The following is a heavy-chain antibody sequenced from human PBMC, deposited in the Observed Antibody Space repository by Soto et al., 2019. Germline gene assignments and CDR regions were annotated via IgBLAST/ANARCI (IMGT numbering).Heavy chain of an antibody. D-gene: IGHD3-10*01. J-gene: IGHJ6*02. V-gene: IGHV4-4*02. CDR1: GVSISSSNW. CDR2: IYHSGST. CDR3: ARDGSELNAYGSGSYSYGMDV. Sequence: SEPLSLTYAVSGVSISSSNWWSWVRQPPGKGLELIGEIYHSGSTNYNPSLKSRVTISVDKSKNQFSLKLSSVTAADTAVYYCARDGSELNAYGSGSYSYGMDVWGQGTTVTVSS.